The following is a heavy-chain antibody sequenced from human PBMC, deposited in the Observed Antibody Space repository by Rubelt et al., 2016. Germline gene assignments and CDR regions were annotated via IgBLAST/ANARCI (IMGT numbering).Heavy chain of an antibody. CDR1: GASISNDYSF. CDR2: IYYGGST. CDR3: ARQGAYKFAY. D-gene: IGHD1-1*01. V-gene: IGHV4-39*01. Sequence: QLQLQESGPGLVGPSETLSLTCIVSGASISNDYSFWGWIRQPPGKGLEYIGNIYYGGSTDYRPSLKSRITISVDTSRNQFSLNLRSVIAPDTAVYYCARQGAYKFAYWGQGTLVTVSS. J-gene: IGHJ4*02.